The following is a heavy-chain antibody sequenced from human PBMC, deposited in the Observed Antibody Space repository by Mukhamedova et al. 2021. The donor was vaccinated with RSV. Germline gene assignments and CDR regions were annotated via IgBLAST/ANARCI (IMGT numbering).Heavy chain of an antibody. D-gene: IGHD3-3*01. J-gene: IGHJ4*02. CDR3: ATSKAVGGYYTPFFDY. Sequence: NPSLKSRVTISVDTSKNQFSLKLSSVTAADTAVYYCATSKAVGGYYTPFFDYWGQGTLVTVSS. V-gene: IGHV4-30-2*05.